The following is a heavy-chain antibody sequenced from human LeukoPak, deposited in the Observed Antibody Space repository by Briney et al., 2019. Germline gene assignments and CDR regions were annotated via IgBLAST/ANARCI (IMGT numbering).Heavy chain of an antibody. V-gene: IGHV3-49*04. CDR1: GFTHGDHA. Sequence: GGCLRLSRTGSGFTHGDHAMSWVRQAPGKGLERVGFIRSKAYRGTTEYVASVKGRFTISRDDSASIAYLQMNSLRPEDTAVYYCARGPIQLWIHNAMDVWGQGTTVTVSS. CDR2: IRSKAYRGTT. CDR3: ARGPIQLWIHNAMDV. D-gene: IGHD5-18*01. J-gene: IGHJ6*02.